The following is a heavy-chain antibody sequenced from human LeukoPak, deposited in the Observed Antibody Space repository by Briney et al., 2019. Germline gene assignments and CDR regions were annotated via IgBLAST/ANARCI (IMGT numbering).Heavy chain of an antibody. CDR1: GFTFSNHG. CDR3: ARRAGAYSHPYDY. Sequence: GGSLRLSCAASGFTFSNHGMNWVRQAPGKGLEWVSGISPSGDIRYYADSVKGRFTISRDNSKNTLYLQMNSLRAEDTAVYYCARRAGAYSHPYDYWGQGTLVTVSS. V-gene: IGHV3-23*01. D-gene: IGHD4/OR15-4a*01. CDR2: ISPSGDIR. J-gene: IGHJ4*02.